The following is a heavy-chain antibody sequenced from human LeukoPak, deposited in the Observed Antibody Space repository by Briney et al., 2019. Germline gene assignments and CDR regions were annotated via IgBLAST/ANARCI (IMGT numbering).Heavy chain of an antibody. Sequence: GESLKISCKGSGDSFTSYWIGWVRQMPGKGLEWMGIIYPGDSDTRYSPSFQGQVTISADKSISTAYLQWSSLKASDTAMYYCARQFGGVIVGAYYWYFDLWGRGTLVTVSS. CDR3: ARQFGGVIVGAYYWYFDL. D-gene: IGHD1-26*01. CDR1: GDSFTSYW. CDR2: IYPGDSDT. J-gene: IGHJ2*01. V-gene: IGHV5-51*01.